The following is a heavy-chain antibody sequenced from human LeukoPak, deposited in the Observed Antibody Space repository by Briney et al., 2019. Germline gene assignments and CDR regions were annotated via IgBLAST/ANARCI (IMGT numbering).Heavy chain of an antibody. CDR2: TYYRSKWYN. D-gene: IGHD1-26*01. Sequence: SQTLSLTCAISGDSVSSNSAAWNWIRQSPSRGLEWRGRTYYRSKWYNDYAVSVKSRITINPDTSKNQFSLQLNSVTPEDTAVYYCARGPTPEQWEPKENWFDPWGQGTLVTVSS. V-gene: IGHV6-1*01. CDR1: GDSVSSNSAA. J-gene: IGHJ5*02. CDR3: ARGPTPEQWEPKENWFDP.